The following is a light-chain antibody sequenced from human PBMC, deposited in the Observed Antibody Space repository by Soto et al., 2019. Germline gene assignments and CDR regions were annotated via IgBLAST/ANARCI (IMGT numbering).Light chain of an antibody. CDR3: QEYNTWPWT. V-gene: IGKV3-15*01. Sequence: ETVMTQSPATLSVSPGERATLSCRASQSVNSNLALYQQKLGQAPRVLIYGASTRATGIPDRFSGSGSGTEFILAISRLQSEDFAVYYCQEYNTWPWTFGQGTKVQSK. CDR1: QSVNSN. J-gene: IGKJ1*01. CDR2: GAS.